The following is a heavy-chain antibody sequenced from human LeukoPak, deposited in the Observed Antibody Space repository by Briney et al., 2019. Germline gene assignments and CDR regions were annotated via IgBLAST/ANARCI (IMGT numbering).Heavy chain of an antibody. J-gene: IGHJ5*02. V-gene: IGHV4-59*08. CDR1: GGSISSYY. Sequence: SETLSLTCTVSGGSISSYYWSWIRQPPGKGLEWIGYIYYSGSTNYNPSLKSRVTISVDTSKNQFSLKLSSVTAADTAVYYCARQPGKGWLDPWGQGTLVTVSS. CDR2: IYYSGST. CDR3: ARQPGKGWLDP.